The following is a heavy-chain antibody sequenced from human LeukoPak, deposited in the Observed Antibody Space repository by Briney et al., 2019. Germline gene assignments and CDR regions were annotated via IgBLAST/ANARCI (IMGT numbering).Heavy chain of an antibody. J-gene: IGHJ4*02. CDR3: VRQSPEWRYFDY. D-gene: IGHD2-8*01. V-gene: IGHV3-21*01. CDR2: ISSSSNYI. Sequence: GGSLRLSCAASGFTFTSYTMNWVRQAPGKGLEWVSSISSSSNYIYYADSVKGRFTISRDNAKNSLYLQMNSLRAEDTAVYYCVRQSPEWRYFDYLGQGTLVTVSS. CDR1: GFTFTSYT.